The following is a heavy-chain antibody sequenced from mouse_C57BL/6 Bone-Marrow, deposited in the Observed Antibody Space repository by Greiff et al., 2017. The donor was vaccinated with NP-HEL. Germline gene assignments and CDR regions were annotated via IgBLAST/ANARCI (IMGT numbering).Heavy chain of an antibody. CDR1: GYTFTSYG. J-gene: IGHJ3*01. V-gene: IGHV1-81*01. CDR3: ARWGAAQALFAY. D-gene: IGHD3-2*02. Sequence: VQLQQSGAELARPGASVKLSCKASGYTFTSYGISWVKQRTGQGLEWIGEIYPRSGNTYYNEKFKGKATLTADKSSSTACMELRSLTSEDSAVYFCARWGAAQALFAYWGQGTLVTVSA. CDR2: IYPRSGNT.